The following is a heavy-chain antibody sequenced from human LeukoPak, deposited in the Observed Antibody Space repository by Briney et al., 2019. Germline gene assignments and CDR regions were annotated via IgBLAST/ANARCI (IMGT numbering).Heavy chain of an antibody. CDR1: GFTFSSYG. CDR2: IWYDGSNK. V-gene: IGHV3-33*06. J-gene: IGHJ4*02. Sequence: GRSLRLSCAASGFTFSSYGMHWVRQAPGKGLEWVAVIWYDGSNKYYADSVKGRFTISRDNSKNTLYLQMNSLRAEDTAVYYGAKLGHSGYSYGYVVDFDYWGQGTLVSVSS. D-gene: IGHD5-18*01. CDR3: AKLGHSGYSYGYVVDFDY.